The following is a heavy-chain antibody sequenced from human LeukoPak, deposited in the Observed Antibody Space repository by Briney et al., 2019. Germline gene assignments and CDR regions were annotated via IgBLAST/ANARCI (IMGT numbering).Heavy chain of an antibody. Sequence: GGSLRLSCAASGFTFSSYSMNWVRQAPGKGLEWVANIKPDGSEKYYVDSVKGRFTISRDNAKNSLYLQMDSLRAEDTAVYYCLRYCSGGVCPGWFDPWGQGTLVTVSS. CDR1: GFTFSSYS. CDR2: IKPDGSEK. D-gene: IGHD2-8*02. CDR3: LRYCSGGVCPGWFDP. V-gene: IGHV3-7*01. J-gene: IGHJ5*02.